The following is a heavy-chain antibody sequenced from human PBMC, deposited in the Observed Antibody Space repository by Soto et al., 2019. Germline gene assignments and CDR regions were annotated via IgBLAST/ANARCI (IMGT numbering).Heavy chain of an antibody. V-gene: IGHV4-30-4*01. CDR1: GGSISSGDYY. Sequence: SETLSPTCTVSGGSISSGDYYWSWIRQPPGKGLEWIGYIYYSGSTYYNPSLKSRVTISVDTSKNQFSLKLSSVTAADTAVYYCAREPKYYYDSSGFDYWGQGTMVTVYS. CDR3: AREPKYYYDSSGFDY. D-gene: IGHD3-22*01. J-gene: IGHJ4*02. CDR2: IYYSGST.